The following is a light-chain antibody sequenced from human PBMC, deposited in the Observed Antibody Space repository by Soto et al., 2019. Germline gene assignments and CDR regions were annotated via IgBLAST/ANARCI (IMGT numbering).Light chain of an antibody. CDR2: TAS. CDR1: QDITNS. Sequence: DIQLTQSPSFLSASVGDRVTITCRASQDITNSLAWYRQKPGKTPNFLMSTASTLQSGVPSRFSGVGSGTDFTLTISGLQPEDFATYYCQQFNSYPITFGQGTRPDI. CDR3: QQFNSYPIT. V-gene: IGKV1-9*01. J-gene: IGKJ5*01.